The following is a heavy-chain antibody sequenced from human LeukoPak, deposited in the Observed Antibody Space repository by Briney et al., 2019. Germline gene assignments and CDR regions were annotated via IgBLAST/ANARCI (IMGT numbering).Heavy chain of an antibody. V-gene: IGHV4-59*11. Sequence: SETLSLTCTVSVDSISRHYWRWIPQPPGKGLEWIGYIYCSGSTNYKPSLKSRDTISVDTSKNQFSLKLSSVTAADTAVYYCARGPVGGTTYNDGDAFDIWGQGTMVTVSS. CDR2: IYCSGST. CDR1: VDSISRHY. CDR3: ARGPVGGTTYNDGDAFDI. J-gene: IGHJ3*02. D-gene: IGHD1-7*01.